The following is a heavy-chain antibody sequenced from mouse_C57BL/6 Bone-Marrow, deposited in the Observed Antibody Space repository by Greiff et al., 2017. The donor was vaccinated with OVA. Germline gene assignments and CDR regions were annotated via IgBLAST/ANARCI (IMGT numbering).Heavy chain of an antibody. CDR2: IDPETGGT. V-gene: IGHV1-15*01. CDR3: TRPITTVVATRFYFDY. Sequence: QVQLQQSGAELVRPGASVTLSCKASGYTFTDYEMHWVKQTPVHGLEWIGAIDPETGGTAYNQKFKGKAILTADKSSSTAYMELRSLTSEDYAVYYCTRPITTVVATRFYFDYWGQGTTLTVSS. D-gene: IGHD1-1*01. CDR1: GYTFTDYE. J-gene: IGHJ2*01.